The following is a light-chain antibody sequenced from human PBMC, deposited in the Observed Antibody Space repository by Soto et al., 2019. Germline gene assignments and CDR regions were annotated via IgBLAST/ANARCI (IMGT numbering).Light chain of an antibody. CDR1: QSVSRY. J-gene: IGKJ1*01. Sequence: EIVLTQSPATLSLSPGERATLSCRASQSVSRYLAWYQQKPGQAPRLLIYDASNRATGIPARFSASGSGTDFTLTISSLEPEDFAVYFCQQRSNWPRTFGQGTKVEIK. CDR2: DAS. V-gene: IGKV3-11*01. CDR3: QQRSNWPRT.